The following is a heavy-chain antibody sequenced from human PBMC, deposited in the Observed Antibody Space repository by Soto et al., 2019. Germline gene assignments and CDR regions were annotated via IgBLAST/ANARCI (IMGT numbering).Heavy chain of an antibody. CDR3: AREDPNYYDSSGYYYPDNWYGP. CDR2: IIPIFGTA. Sequence: SVKVSCKASGGTFSSYAISWVRQAPGQGLEWMGGIIPIFGTANYAQKFQGRVTITADESTSTAYMELSSLRSEDTAVYYCAREDPNYYDSSGYYYPDNWYGPWGQGTLVTVSS. V-gene: IGHV1-69*13. CDR1: GGTFSSYA. J-gene: IGHJ5*02. D-gene: IGHD3-22*01.